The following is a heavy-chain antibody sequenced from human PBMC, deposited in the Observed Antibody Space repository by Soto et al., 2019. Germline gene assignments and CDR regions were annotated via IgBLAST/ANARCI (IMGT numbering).Heavy chain of an antibody. V-gene: IGHV4-31*03. CDR2: IYYSGST. CDR1: GGSISSGGYY. CDR3: ARDYGGNSGTFGFDP. Sequence: SETLSLTCTVSGGSISSGGYYWSWIRQHPGKGLEWIGYIYYSGSTYYNPSLKSRVTISVDTSKNQFSLKLSSVTAADTAVYYCARDYGGNSGTFGFDPWGQGTLVTVSS. J-gene: IGHJ5*02. D-gene: IGHD4-17*01.